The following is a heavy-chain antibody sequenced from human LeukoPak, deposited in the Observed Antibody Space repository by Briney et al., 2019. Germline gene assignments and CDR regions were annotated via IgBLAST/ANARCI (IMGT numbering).Heavy chain of an antibody. J-gene: IGHJ4*02. D-gene: IGHD3-16*02. V-gene: IGHV1-18*01. Sequence: ASVKVSCKASGYTFTSYGISWVRQAPGQGLEWMGWISAYNGNTNYAQKLQGRVTMTTDTSTSTAYMELRSLRSDDTAVYYCARGYDYVWGSYRKTVTIFDYWGQGTLVTVSS. CDR3: ARGYDYVWGSYRKTVTIFDY. CDR1: GYTFTSYG. CDR2: ISAYNGNT.